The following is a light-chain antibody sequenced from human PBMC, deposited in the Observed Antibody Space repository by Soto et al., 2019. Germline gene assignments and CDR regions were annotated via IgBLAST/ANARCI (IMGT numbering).Light chain of an antibody. J-gene: IGLJ2*01. V-gene: IGLV1-40*01. CDR2: NSY. Sequence: QPVLTQPPSVSGAPGRTVTISCTGTSSNIGADYHVHWYQHLPGTVPKLLIYNSYVRPSGVPDRFSASKSGTSASLTITGLQADDEADYYCQSYDNSLRASLFGGGTKLTVL. CDR3: QSYDNSLRASL. CDR1: SSNIGADYH.